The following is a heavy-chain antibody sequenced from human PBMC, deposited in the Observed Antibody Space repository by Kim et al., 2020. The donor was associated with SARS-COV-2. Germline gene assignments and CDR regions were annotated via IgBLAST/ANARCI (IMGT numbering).Heavy chain of an antibody. CDR1: GFSLSTSGVG. J-gene: IGHJ6*02. V-gene: IGHV2-5*02. D-gene: IGHD2-15*01. CDR3: AHSRRYKNCGGGSCYKNRLYYYGMDV. Sequence: SGPTLVKPTQTLTLTCTFSGFSLSTSGVGVGWIRQPPGKSLEWLALIYWDDDKRYSPSLKSRLTITKDTSKNQVVLTMTNMDPVDTATYYCAHSRRYKNCGGGSCYKNRLYYYGMDVWGQGTTVTVSS. CDR2: IYWDDDK.